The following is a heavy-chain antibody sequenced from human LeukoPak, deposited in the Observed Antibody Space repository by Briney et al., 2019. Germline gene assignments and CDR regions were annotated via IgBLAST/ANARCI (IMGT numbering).Heavy chain of an antibody. CDR2: IYYSGST. D-gene: IGHD2-15*01. CDR1: GGSISSYY. J-gene: IGHJ4*02. CDR3: ARDQFGVAAP. V-gene: IGHV4-59*01. Sequence: PPETLSLTCTVSGGSISSYYWSWIRQPPGKGLEWIGYIYYSGSTNYNPSLKSRVTISVDTSKNQFSLRLSSVTAADTAVYYCARDQFGVAAPWGQGTLVTVSS.